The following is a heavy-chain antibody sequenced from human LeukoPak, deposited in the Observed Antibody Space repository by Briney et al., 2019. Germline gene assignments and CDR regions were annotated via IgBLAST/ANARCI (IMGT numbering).Heavy chain of an antibody. Sequence: GGSLRLSCAASGFTVSSNYMSWVRQAPGKGLEWVSVIYSGGSTYYADSVKGRFTISRDNSKNTLYLQMNSLRAEDTAVYYCAKEGALMVYAMVDYWGQGTLVTVSS. D-gene: IGHD2-8*01. J-gene: IGHJ4*02. CDR1: GFTVSSNY. CDR2: IYSGGST. CDR3: AKEGALMVYAMVDY. V-gene: IGHV3-53*01.